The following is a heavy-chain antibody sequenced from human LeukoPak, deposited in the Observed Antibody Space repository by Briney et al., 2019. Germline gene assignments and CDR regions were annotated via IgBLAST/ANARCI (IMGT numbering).Heavy chain of an antibody. CDR2: ISAYNGNT. V-gene: IGHV1-18*01. D-gene: IGHD3-22*01. CDR1: GYTFTSYG. J-gene: IGHJ4*02. Sequence: ASVKVSCKASGYTFTSYGISWVRQAPGQGLEWMGWISAYNGNTNYAQKLQGRVTMTTDTSTSTAYMELRSLRSDDTAVYYCARSPYYYDSSGYDLDYWGQGTLVTVSS. CDR3: ARSPYYYDSSGYDLDY.